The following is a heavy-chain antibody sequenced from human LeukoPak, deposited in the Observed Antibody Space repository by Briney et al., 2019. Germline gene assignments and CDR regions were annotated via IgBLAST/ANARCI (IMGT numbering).Heavy chain of an antibody. J-gene: IGHJ4*02. Sequence: GGSLRLSCAASGFSFSTYWMSWVRQAPGKGLEWVANIKEDGSEKYYVDSVKGRFTISRDNAKNSLYLQMNSLRAEDTAVYYCARGPVVTPVDYWGQGTLVTVSS. CDR2: IKEDGSEK. CDR3: ARGPVVTPVDY. CDR1: GFSFSTYW. D-gene: IGHD4-23*01. V-gene: IGHV3-7*05.